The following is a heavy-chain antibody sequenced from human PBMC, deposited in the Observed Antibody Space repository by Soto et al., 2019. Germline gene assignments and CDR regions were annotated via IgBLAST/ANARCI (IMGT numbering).Heavy chain of an antibody. D-gene: IGHD3-22*01. Sequence: GGSLRLSCAASGFTFSSYAMSWVRQAPGKGLEWVSAISGSGGSTYYADSVKGRFTISRDNSKNTLYLQMNSLRAEDTAVYYCATYLRNYYDSSGYYSVNAFDIWGQGTMVTVTS. CDR1: GFTFSSYA. CDR2: ISGSGGST. CDR3: ATYLRNYYDSSGYYSVNAFDI. V-gene: IGHV3-23*01. J-gene: IGHJ3*02.